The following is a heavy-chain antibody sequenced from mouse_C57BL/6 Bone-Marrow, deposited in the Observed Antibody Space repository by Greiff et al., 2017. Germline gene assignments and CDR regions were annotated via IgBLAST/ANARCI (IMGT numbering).Heavy chain of an antibody. V-gene: IGHV1-85*01. CDR3: ARSGSYPLFDY. CDR2: IYPRDGST. J-gene: IGHJ2*01. D-gene: IGHD1-1*02. CDR1: GYTFTSYD. Sequence: VKLMESGPELVKPGASVKLSCKASGYTFTSYDINWVKQRPGQGLEWNGWIYPRDGSTKYNEKFKGKATLTVDTSSSTAYMELHSLTSEDSAVYFCARSGSYPLFDYWGQGTTLTVSS.